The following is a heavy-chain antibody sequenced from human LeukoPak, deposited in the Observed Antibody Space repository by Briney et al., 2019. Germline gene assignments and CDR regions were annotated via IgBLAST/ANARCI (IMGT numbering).Heavy chain of an antibody. V-gene: IGHV3-30-3*01. Sequence: GGSLRLSCAASGFTFSSYAMHWVRQAPGKGLEWVAVISYDGSNKYYADSVKGRFTISRDNSKNTLYLQMNSLRAEDTAVYHCARGTVTAPVRYYYYGMDVWGQGTTVTVSS. D-gene: IGHD4-17*01. CDR1: GFTFSSYA. CDR3: ARGTVTAPVRYYYYGMDV. J-gene: IGHJ6*02. CDR2: ISYDGSNK.